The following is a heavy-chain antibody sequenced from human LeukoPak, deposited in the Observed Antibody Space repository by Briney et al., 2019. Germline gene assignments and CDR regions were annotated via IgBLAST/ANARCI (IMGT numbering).Heavy chain of an antibody. D-gene: IGHD3-22*01. CDR2: ISDTGGST. Sequence: GGSLRLLCAASGLTFKKYAMAWVRQSPGKGLEWVSTISDTGGSTYYADSVKGRYTISRDNSKNTVYLQMNSLRAEDTAIYYCAKSYYDSSGFEYWGQGTLVTVPS. CDR1: GLTFKKYA. CDR3: AKSYYDSSGFEY. V-gene: IGHV3-23*01. J-gene: IGHJ4*02.